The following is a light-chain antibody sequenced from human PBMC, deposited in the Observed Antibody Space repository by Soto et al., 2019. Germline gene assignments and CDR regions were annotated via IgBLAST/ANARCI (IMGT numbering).Light chain of an antibody. V-gene: IGKV3-11*01. CDR2: DAS. Sequence: EIILTQSPATLSLSPGERASLSCRASQSVSSDLAWYQQKTGQALRLLIYDASKRATGIPARFSGSGSGTDFTLNISSLEPEDFAVYYCQHRSNWPLTFGGGTKVEIK. CDR1: QSVSSD. CDR3: QHRSNWPLT. J-gene: IGKJ4*01.